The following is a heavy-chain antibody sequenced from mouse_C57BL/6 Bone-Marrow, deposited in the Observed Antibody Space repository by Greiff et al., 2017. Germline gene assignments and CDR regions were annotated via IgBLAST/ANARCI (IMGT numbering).Heavy chain of an antibody. CDR3: TTGSVDY. CDR2: IDPENGDT. Sequence: EVQLQQSGAELVRPGASVKLSCTASGFNIKDDYMHWVKQRPEQGLEWIGWIDPENGDTEYASKFQGKATRTADTSSNTAYLQLSSLVSEDTAVYYCTTGSVDYWGQGTTLTVSS. CDR1: GFNIKDDY. V-gene: IGHV14-4*01. D-gene: IGHD1-1*01. J-gene: IGHJ2*01.